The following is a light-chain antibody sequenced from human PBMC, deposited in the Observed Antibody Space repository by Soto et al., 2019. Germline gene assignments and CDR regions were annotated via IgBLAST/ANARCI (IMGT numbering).Light chain of an antibody. CDR1: STDVGRYNY. Sequence: QSVLTQPASVSGSPGQSITISCTGTSTDVGRYNYVSWYQQHPGKAPKLMVYDVSNRPSWVSNRFSGSKSGITASLTISGLQAEDEADYYCTSYTSDSTYVFGTGPKVTV. CDR2: DVS. J-gene: IGLJ1*01. V-gene: IGLV2-14*01. CDR3: TSYTSDSTYV.